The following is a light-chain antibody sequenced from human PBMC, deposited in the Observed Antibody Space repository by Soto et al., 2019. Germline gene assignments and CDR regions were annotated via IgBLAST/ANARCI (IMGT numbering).Light chain of an antibody. Sequence: ENVLTQSPATLSLSPGARATLSCRASQSVSNYVAWYQQKPGQAPRLLIYDAPNRATGIPARFIGSGSGTEFTLPISSLEPEDFAVDDCQQRAGSSTFGQGTRLEIK. CDR1: QSVSNY. J-gene: IGKJ5*01. CDR2: DAP. V-gene: IGKV3-11*01. CDR3: QQRAGSST.